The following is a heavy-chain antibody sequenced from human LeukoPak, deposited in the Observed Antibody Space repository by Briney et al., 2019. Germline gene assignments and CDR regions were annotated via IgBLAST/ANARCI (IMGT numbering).Heavy chain of an antibody. D-gene: IGHD6-13*01. Sequence: KASQTLSLTCTVSGGSISSGGYYWSWIRQHPGKGLEWIGYIYYSGSTYYNPSLKSRVTISVDTSKNQFSLKLSSVTAADTAVYYCARDRMEYSSSWYEYYMDVWGKGITVTVSS. V-gene: IGHV4-31*03. CDR2: IYYSGST. J-gene: IGHJ6*03. CDR3: ARDRMEYSSSWYEYYMDV. CDR1: GGSISSGGYY.